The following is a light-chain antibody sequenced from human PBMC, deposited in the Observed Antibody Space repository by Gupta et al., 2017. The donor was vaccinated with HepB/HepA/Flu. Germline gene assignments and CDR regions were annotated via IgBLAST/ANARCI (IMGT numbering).Light chain of an antibody. J-gene: IGKJ4*01. Sequence: DIQLTQSPSFLSASVGDRVIITCRASQDISTYLSWYQQKAGKAPKLLIYVGSNLQSGVPSRFNGSGSGTEFTLTIDSLQPEDFATYYCQQLKTYPLTFGGGTEVEIK. CDR1: QDISTY. CDR2: VGS. CDR3: QQLKTYPLT. V-gene: IGKV1-9*01.